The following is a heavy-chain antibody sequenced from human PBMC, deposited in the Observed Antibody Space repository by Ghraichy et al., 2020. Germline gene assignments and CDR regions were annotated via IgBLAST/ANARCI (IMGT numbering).Heavy chain of an antibody. V-gene: IGHV3-15*01. Sequence: GGSLRLSCEASGFNFVNAWMSWVRQPPGKGLEWVGHVKTKAESASTNYAASVKGRFTISRDDSENMIYLEMRNLKIEDTAIYYCTTEFHPLNYDRNLPHDYWGPGSLVTDS. J-gene: IGHJ4*02. CDR3: TTEFHPLNYDRNLPHDY. D-gene: IGHD3-22*01. CDR2: VKTKAESAST. CDR1: GFNFVNAW.